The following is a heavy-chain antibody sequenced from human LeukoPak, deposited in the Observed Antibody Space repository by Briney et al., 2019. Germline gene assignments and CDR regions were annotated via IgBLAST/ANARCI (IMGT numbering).Heavy chain of an antibody. CDR3: ARVGCGASCYQGWFDP. D-gene: IGHD2-15*01. V-gene: IGHV1-2*06. J-gene: IGHJ5*02. CDR2: INPNSGGT. CDR1: GYTFTGYY. Sequence: GASVKVSCKASGYTFTGYYMHWVRQAPGQGLEWMGRINPNSGGTNYAQKFQGRVTMTRDTSISTAYMELSRLRSDDTAVYYCARVGCGASCYQGWFDPWGQGTLVTVSS.